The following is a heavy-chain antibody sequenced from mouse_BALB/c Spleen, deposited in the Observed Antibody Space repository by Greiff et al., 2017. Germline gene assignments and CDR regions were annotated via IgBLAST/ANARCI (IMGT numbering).Heavy chain of an antibody. Sequence: EVNLVESGGGLVQPGGSRKLSCAASGFTFSSFGMHWVRQAPEKGLEWVAYISSGSSTIYYADTVKGRFTISRDNPKNTLFLQMTSLRSEDTAMYYCARGGAPYAMDYWGQGTSVTVSS. CDR1: GFTFSSFG. CDR3: ARGGAPYAMDY. V-gene: IGHV5-17*02. J-gene: IGHJ4*01. CDR2: ISSGSSTI.